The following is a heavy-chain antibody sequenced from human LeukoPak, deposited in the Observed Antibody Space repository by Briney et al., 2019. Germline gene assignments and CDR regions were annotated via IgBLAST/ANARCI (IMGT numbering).Heavy chain of an antibody. Sequence: PGGSLRLSYAASGFTFSSYWMHWVRQAPGKGLVWVSRINSDGSSTSYADSVKGRFTISRDNAKNTLYLQMNSLRAEDTAVYYCARDPANSYYYYYMDVWGKGTTVTVSS. V-gene: IGHV3-74*01. CDR1: GFTFSSYW. CDR3: ARDPANSYYYYYMDV. CDR2: INSDGSST. J-gene: IGHJ6*03. D-gene: IGHD4/OR15-4a*01.